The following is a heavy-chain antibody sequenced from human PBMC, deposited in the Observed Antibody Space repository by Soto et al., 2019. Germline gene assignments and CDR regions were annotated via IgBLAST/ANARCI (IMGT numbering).Heavy chain of an antibody. V-gene: IGHV4-30-4*01. Sequence: KPSETLSLTCTVSGDSISSGNKYWSWIRQPPGKGLEWIGYIFSSGTTYYNPSLKSRLTMSLDTSQNQFSLKLNSVTDADTAVYYCARVPSPFDYYYAMDVWGQGTTATVSS. CDR2: IFSSGTT. D-gene: IGHD3-16*01. CDR3: ARVPSPFDYYYAMDV. J-gene: IGHJ6*02. CDR1: GDSISSGNKY.